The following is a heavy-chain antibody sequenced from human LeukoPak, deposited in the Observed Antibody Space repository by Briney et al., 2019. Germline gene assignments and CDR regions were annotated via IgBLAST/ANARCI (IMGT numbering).Heavy chain of an antibody. V-gene: IGHV4-59*01. D-gene: IGHD2-15*01. Sequence: SETLSLTCTVSGGPHSRYYWSWLRHPPGKGLEWIGYIYYSGSTNYNPSLKSRVTISVDTSKNQYSLKLSSVTAADTAVYYCARARWGYCSGGSCQATSWFDPWGQGTLVTVSS. CDR2: IYYSGST. J-gene: IGHJ5*02. CDR1: GGPHSRYY. CDR3: ARARWGYCSGGSCQATSWFDP.